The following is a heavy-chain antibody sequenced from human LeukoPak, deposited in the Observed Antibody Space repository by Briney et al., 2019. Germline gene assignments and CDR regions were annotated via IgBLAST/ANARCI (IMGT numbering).Heavy chain of an antibody. CDR2: IYYSGST. J-gene: IGHJ6*02. Sequence: SETLSLTCTVSGGSISSYYWSWIRQPPGKGLEWIGYIYYSGSTNYNPSLKSRVTISVDTSKNQFSLKLSSVTAADTAMYYCARGAANYDFWSGYFLDGMDVWGQGTTVTVSS. CDR1: GGSISSYY. V-gene: IGHV4-59*01. D-gene: IGHD3-3*01. CDR3: ARGAANYDFWSGYFLDGMDV.